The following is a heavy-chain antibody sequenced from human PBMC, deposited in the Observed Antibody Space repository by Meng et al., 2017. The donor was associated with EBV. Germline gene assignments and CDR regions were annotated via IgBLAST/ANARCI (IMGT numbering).Heavy chain of an antibody. J-gene: IGHJ4*02. D-gene: IGHD6-19*01. Sequence: QLQLRESGPGQVEPSEILSLTCTVTGDSISSFYYWGGPRQPPGRGLEWIGSVHYTGSTYYSPSLKSRVTVSVDTSKNQFSLRLTSVTAADTAVYYCARPFPSWQSPRLDPFGAWGQGTLVTVSS. CDR2: VHYTGST. CDR1: GDSISSFYY. V-gene: IGHV4-39*01. CDR3: ARPFPSWQSPRLDPFGA.